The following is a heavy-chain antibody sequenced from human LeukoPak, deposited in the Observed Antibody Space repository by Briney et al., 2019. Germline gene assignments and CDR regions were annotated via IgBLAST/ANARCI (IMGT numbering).Heavy chain of an antibody. Sequence: ASVKVSCKASGYTFTRYYMHWVRQPPGQGLEWMGWINPNSGGTNYAQKFQGRVIMTRDTSIGTAYMELSRLRSDDTAVYYCAREAGAAMVTPDYWGQGTLVTVSS. V-gene: IGHV1-2*02. D-gene: IGHD5-18*01. CDR1: GYTFTRYY. CDR2: INPNSGGT. J-gene: IGHJ4*02. CDR3: AREAGAAMVTPDY.